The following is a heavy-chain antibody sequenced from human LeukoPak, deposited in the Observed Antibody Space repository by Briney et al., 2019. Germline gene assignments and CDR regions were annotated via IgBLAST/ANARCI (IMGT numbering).Heavy chain of an antibody. CDR2: ITSGSGTT. CDR1: GFAVSRNA. D-gene: IGHD4-11*01. V-gene: IGHV3-48*04. Sequence: PGGSLRLSCAASGFAVSRNAMGWVRQTPGKRLEWVSGITSGSGTTHYADSVKGRFTISRDNAKNSLYLQMNSLRAEDTAVYYCARAGTTVGMDVWGQGTTVTVSS. J-gene: IGHJ6*02. CDR3: ARAGTTVGMDV.